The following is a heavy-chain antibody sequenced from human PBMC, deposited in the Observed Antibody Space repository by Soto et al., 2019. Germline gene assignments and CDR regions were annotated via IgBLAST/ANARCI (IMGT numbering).Heavy chain of an antibody. D-gene: IGHD5-12*01. Sequence: ASVKVSCKASGYTFTRSGISWVRQAPGQGLEWMGWISTYNGDTNYAQTFQGRVTMTTDTSTSTVHMEVRSLRSDDTAVYYCAREGVAPYYSFGMDVSGQGTPLTVSS. CDR3: AREGVAPYYSFGMDV. CDR2: ISTYNGDT. J-gene: IGHJ6*01. CDR1: GYTFTRSG. V-gene: IGHV1-18*01.